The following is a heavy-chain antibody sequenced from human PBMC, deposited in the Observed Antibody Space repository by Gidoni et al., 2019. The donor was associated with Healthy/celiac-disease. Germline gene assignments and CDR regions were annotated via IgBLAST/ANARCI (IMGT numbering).Heavy chain of an antibody. CDR1: GYTFTSYD. CDR3: ARGYYRGSGSPGDY. Sequence: QVQLVQSGAEVKKPGASVKVSCKASGYTFTSYDIPWVRQAAGQGLEWMGWMNPNSGNTGYARKFQGRLTMTRNTSISTAYMDLSGLSSEDTATYYCARGYYRGSGSPGDYWGQGTLVTVSS. D-gene: IGHD3-10*01. J-gene: IGHJ4*02. CDR2: MNPNSGNT. V-gene: IGHV1-8*01.